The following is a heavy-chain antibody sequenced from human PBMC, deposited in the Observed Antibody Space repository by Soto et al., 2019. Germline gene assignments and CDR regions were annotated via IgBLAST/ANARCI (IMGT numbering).Heavy chain of an antibody. CDR1: GYTFASYD. V-gene: IGHV1-8*01. CDR3: AASDSNHVSRLDS. D-gene: IGHD3-22*01. J-gene: IGHJ5*01. CDR2: MNPNSNNT. Sequence: QVQLVQSGAEVKTPGASAKVSCKASGYTFASYDINWVRQAPGQGLEWMEWMNPNSNNTGYAQKFQGRLTMTSGIPMSIRQMDITRIINDKKVTYYRAASDSNHVSRLDSWGQATMVNVS.